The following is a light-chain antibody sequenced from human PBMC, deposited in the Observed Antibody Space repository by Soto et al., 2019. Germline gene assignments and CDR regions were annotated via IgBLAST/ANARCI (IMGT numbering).Light chain of an antibody. Sequence: DVVMTQSPLSLSVTLGQPASISCSSTQSLEYSDGRTFLNWFQQRPGQSPRRLLYKVSNRDSGVPDRFSGRGSGTNFTLKISRVEAEDVGVYFCMQGRYWATFGQGTKLEIK. V-gene: IGKV2-30*01. J-gene: IGKJ2*01. CDR3: MQGRYWAT. CDR2: KVS. CDR1: QSLEYSDGRTF.